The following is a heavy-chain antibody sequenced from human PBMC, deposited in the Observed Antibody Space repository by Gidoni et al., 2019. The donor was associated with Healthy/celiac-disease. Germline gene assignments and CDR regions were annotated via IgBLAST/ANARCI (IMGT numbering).Heavy chain of an antibody. V-gene: IGHV1-69*01. D-gene: IGHD4-17*01. Sequence: QVQLVQSGAEVKKPGSSVKVSCKASGGTFSSYAISWVRQAPGQGLEWMGGIIPICGTANYAQKFQGRVTITADESTSTAYMELSSLRSEDTAVYYCGATTVTTGGVYWYFDLWGRGTLVTVSS. J-gene: IGHJ2*01. CDR2: IIPICGTA. CDR3: GATTVTTGGVYWYFDL. CDR1: GGTFSSYA.